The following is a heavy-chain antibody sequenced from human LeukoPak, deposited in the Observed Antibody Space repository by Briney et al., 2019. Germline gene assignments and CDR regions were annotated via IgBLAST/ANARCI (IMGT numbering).Heavy chain of an antibody. CDR3: ARGFAYCSSTSCDVRGDWFDP. CDR1: GYTFTGYY. CDR2: MNPNSGNT. D-gene: IGHD2-2*01. V-gene: IGHV1-8*02. Sequence: ASVKVSCKASGYTFTGYYMHWVRQAPGQGLEWMGWMNPNSGNTGYAQKFQGRVTMTRNTSISTAYMELSSLRSEDTAVYYCARGFAYCSSTSCDVRGDWFDPWGQGTLVTVSS. J-gene: IGHJ5*02.